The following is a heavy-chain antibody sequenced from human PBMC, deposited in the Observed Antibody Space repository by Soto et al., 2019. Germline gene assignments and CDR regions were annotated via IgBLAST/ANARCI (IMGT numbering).Heavy chain of an antibody. Sequence: LSLTCTVSGGSFSSGSYYWSWIRQPPGKGLEWIGYIYYSGSTNYNPSLKSRVTISVDTSKNQFSLKLSSVTAADTAVYYCARGRLLYYYDSSGYRGPVDYWGQGTLVTVSS. CDR1: GGSFSSGSYY. V-gene: IGHV4-61*01. CDR2: IYYSGST. J-gene: IGHJ4*02. CDR3: ARGRLLYYYDSSGYRGPVDY. D-gene: IGHD3-22*01.